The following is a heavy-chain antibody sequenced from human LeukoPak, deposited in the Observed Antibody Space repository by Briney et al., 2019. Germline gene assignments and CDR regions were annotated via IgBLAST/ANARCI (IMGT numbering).Heavy chain of an antibody. V-gene: IGHV4-59*08. CDR2: IYYSGTT. CDR1: GGSISNYY. CDR3: ARRMYGSSLDY. Sequence: PSETLSLTCTVSGGSISNYYWSWIRQPPGKGLEWIAFIYYSGTTTYNPSLKSRVTISVATSKNQFSLKLSSVTAADTAVYYCARRMYGSSLDYWGQGTLVTVSA. J-gene: IGHJ4*02. D-gene: IGHD6-6*01.